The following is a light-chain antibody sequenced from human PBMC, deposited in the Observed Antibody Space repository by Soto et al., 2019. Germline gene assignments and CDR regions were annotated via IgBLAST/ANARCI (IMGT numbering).Light chain of an antibody. CDR1: ENIGAW. CDR3: QHYKTYPGT. V-gene: IGKV1-5*03. J-gene: IGKJ1*01. CDR2: KAS. Sequence: QMTQSAATVSASVGDRVTITCRASENIGAWLAWYQQKPGKAPKLLIYKASSLESGVPSRFSGGGSGTEFTLTISSLQPDDFATYYCQHYKTYPGTFGQGTKVDIK.